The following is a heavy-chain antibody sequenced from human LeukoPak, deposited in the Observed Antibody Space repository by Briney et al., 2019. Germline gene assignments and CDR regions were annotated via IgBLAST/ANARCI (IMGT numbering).Heavy chain of an antibody. D-gene: IGHD3-16*01. CDR1: GYAFSGYY. J-gene: IGHJ5*02. CDR2: ISPNNGGT. CDR3: ARSKLGEVAAKFDT. V-gene: IGHV1-2*04. Sequence: ASVKVSCKASGYAFSGYYIHWVRQAPGQGPEWMGWISPNNGGTNYAQKFQGWVTMTRDTSISTAYMELSRLTSNVTAVYYCARSKLGEVAAKFDTWGQGTLVTVSS.